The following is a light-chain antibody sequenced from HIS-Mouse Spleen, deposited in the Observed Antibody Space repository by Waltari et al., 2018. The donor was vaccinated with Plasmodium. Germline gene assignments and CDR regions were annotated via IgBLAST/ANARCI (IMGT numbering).Light chain of an antibody. Sequence: SYELTQPPSVSVSPGQTARITCSGDALPKQYALWYQQKPGPAPVLVIYKDSERPSGIPERFSGSSSGTTVTLTISGVQAEDEADYYCQSADSSGTYWVFGGGTKLTVL. CDR2: KDS. V-gene: IGLV3-25*03. CDR1: ALPKQY. J-gene: IGLJ3*02. CDR3: QSADSSGTYWV.